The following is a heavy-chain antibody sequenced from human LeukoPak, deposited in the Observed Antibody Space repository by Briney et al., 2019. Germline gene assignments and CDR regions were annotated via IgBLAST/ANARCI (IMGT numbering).Heavy chain of an antibody. Sequence: SETLSLTCTVSGGSISSGSYYWRWLRQPAGKGLEWIGRVYTSGSTNYNPSLKSRVTMSLDTSKSQFSLRLSSVTAADTAVYYCARAQTCGGSCNWFDPWGQGTLVTVSS. CDR1: GGSISSGSYY. V-gene: IGHV4-61*02. CDR2: VYTSGST. CDR3: ARAQTCGGSCNWFDP. D-gene: IGHD2-15*01. J-gene: IGHJ5*02.